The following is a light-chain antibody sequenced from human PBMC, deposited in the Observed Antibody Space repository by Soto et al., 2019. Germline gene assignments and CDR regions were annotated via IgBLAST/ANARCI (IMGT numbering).Light chain of an antibody. CDR3: QQYVSSHIT. J-gene: IGKJ5*01. CDR2: GAS. V-gene: IGKV3-20*01. Sequence: EIVLTQSPGTLSLSPGERAALSCGASQSVGSSYLAWYQQKPGQAPRLLIYGASSRATGIPDRFSGSGSGTDFTLTISRLEPEDFAVYYCQQYVSSHITFCQGTRLEIK. CDR1: QSVGSSY.